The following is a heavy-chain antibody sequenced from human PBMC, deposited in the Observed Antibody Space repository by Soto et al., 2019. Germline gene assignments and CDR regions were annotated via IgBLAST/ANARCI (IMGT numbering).Heavy chain of an antibody. Sequence: GVSLRLSCAACGFTFSNYYMSWIRQAPGKGLERVSYISSSGSTIYYADSVKGRFTISGDNTKSSLYLQKNSLRAEDTVVDDGARYCPKPPDCWGQGSLVTVSS. D-gene: IGHD2-8*01. CDR2: ISSSGSTI. CDR3: ARYCPKPPDC. V-gene: IGHV3-11*01. CDR1: GFTFSNYY. J-gene: IGHJ4*02.